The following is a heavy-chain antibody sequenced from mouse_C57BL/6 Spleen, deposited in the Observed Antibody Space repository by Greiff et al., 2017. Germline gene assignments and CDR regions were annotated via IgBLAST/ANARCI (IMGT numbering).Heavy chain of an antibody. J-gene: IGHJ2*01. CDR3: ARPLYGSSGYYFDY. Sequence: QVQLQQPGAELVRPGSSVKLSCKASGYTFTSYWMHWVKQRPIQGLEWIGNIDPSDSETPYNQKFKDKATLTVDKSSSTAYMQLSSLTSEDSAVYYCARPLYGSSGYYFDYWGQGTTLTVSS. CDR1: GYTFTSYW. CDR2: IDPSDSET. D-gene: IGHD1-1*01. V-gene: IGHV1-52*01.